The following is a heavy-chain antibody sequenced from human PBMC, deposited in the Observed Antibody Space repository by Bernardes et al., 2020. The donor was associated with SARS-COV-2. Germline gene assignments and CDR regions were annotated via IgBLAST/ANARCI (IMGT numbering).Heavy chain of an antibody. CDR3: AREYTYGFDS. D-gene: IGHD5-18*01. CDR1: GFTFSSSV. Sequence: GGSLRLSRAASGFTFSSSVMHWVRQAPGKGLEWVSYISTGGSTKYYADSVKGRFTISRDNAKNSLYLQMNSLRAEDTAVYYCAREYTYGFDSWGQGTLVIVSS. CDR2: ISTGGSTK. V-gene: IGHV3-48*03. J-gene: IGHJ4*02.